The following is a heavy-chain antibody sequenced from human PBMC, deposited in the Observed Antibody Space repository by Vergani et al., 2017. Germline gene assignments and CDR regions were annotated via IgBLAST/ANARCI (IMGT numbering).Heavy chain of an antibody. CDR1: GYSFTSYW. Sequence: EVPLVQSGAEVKTPGESLTISCKGSGYSFTSYWIGWVRQMPGKGLEWMGIIYPGDSDTRYSPSFQGQVTISANKSISTAYLQWSSLKASDTAMYYCARHGPPYYYDSSGYYRDDAFDIWGQGTMVTVSS. CDR3: ARHGPPYYYDSSGYYRDDAFDI. CDR2: IYPGDSDT. V-gene: IGHV5-51*01. D-gene: IGHD3-22*01. J-gene: IGHJ3*02.